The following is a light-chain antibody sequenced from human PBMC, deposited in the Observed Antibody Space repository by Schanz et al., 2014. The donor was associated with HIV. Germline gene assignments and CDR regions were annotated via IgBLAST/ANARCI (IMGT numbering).Light chain of an antibody. Sequence: QSALTQPASVSGSPGQSITISCTGTSSDVGGYNYVSWYQQHPGKAPKLMIYDVTKRPSGVPDRFYGAKSGNTASLTVSGLQAEDEADYYCCSYTTTSTYVFGAGTKLTVL. V-gene: IGLV2-14*01. CDR3: CSYTTTSTYV. CDR2: DVT. CDR1: SSDVGGYNY. J-gene: IGLJ1*01.